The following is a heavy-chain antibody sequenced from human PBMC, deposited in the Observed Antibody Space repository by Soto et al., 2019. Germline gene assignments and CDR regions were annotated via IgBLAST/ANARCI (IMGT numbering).Heavy chain of an antibody. D-gene: IGHD2-15*01. J-gene: IGHJ4*03. Sequence: PSETLSLTCTVSDGSVRSGSYYWSWIRQPPGKGLEWIGYIYYSGSTNYNPSIKSRVTISVDTSTTQFSLKLSSVTAADTAVYYCARVGCSGGTFARDVIFEFDYWGQGTLVTVSS. V-gene: IGHV4-61*01. CDR2: IYYSGST. CDR3: ARVGCSGGTFARDVIFEFDY. CDR1: DGSVRSGSYY.